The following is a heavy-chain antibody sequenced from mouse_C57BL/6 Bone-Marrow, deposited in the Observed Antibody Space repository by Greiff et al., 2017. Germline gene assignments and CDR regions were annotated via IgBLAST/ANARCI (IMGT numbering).Heavy chain of an antibody. Sequence: EVKVVESGGGLVKPGGSLKLSCAASGFTFSSYTMSWVRQTPEKRLEWVATISGGGGNTYYPDSVKGRFTISRDNAKNTLYLQMSSLRSEYTALYYWARQRYYGTLYYAKDYWGQGTSVTVSS. CDR3: ARQRYYGTLYYAKDY. V-gene: IGHV5-9*01. J-gene: IGHJ4*01. D-gene: IGHD2-1*01. CDR1: GFTFSSYT. CDR2: ISGGGGNT.